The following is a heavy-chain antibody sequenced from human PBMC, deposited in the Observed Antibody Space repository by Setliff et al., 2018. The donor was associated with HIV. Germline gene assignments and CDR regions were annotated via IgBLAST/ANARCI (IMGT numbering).Heavy chain of an antibody. D-gene: IGHD3-22*01. J-gene: IGHJ4*02. CDR1: GVSIRTYY. CDR2: AYYGGST. CDR3: ARQPETYYYDGGVYFPGPYFDY. Sequence: SETLSLTCSVSGVSIRTYYWSWVRQVPGKGPEWIGNAYYGGSTDYNTYNPSLKSRVTISVVTSKNQFSLNLTSVTAADTAVYYCARQPETYYYDGGVYFPGPYFDYWGQGAPVTVSS. V-gene: IGHV4-59*08.